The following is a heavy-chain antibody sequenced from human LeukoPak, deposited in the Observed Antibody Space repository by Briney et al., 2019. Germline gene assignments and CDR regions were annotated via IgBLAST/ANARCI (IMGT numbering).Heavy chain of an antibody. V-gene: IGHV4-30-4*01. J-gene: IGHJ4*02. CDR2: IYYSGST. CDR3: ARDAAFGPMDD. CDR1: GGSISSADYY. D-gene: IGHD3-10*01. Sequence: SQTLSLTCTVSGGSISSADYYWSWIRQPPGKGLEWIGYIYYSGSTYYNSSLESRVTISVDTSKNLFFLKLSSVTAADTAVYYCARDAAFGPMDDWGQGTLVTVSS.